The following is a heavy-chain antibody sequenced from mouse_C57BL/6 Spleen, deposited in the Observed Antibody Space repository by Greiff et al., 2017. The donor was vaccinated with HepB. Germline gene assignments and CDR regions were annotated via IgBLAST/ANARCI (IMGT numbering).Heavy chain of an antibody. D-gene: IGHD2-4*01. CDR1: GYSITSGYY. V-gene: IGHV3-6*01. Sequence: EVQLQQSGPGLVKPSQSLSLTYSVTGYSITSGYYWNWIRQFPGNKLEWMGYISYDGSNNYNPSLKNRISITRDTSKNQFFLKLNSVTTEDTATYYCARHYDYDGAFAYWGQGTLVTVSA. CDR3: ARHYDYDGAFAY. CDR2: ISYDGSN. J-gene: IGHJ3*01.